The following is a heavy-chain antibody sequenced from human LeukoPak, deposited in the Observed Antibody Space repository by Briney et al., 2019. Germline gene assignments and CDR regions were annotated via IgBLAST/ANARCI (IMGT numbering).Heavy chain of an antibody. V-gene: IGHV3-74*03. D-gene: IGHD2-15*01. CDR3: AREVLRDASCQDY. Sequence: GGSLRLSCAASGFTFSSYWMHWVRQAPGKGLVWVSRINSDGNSITYADSVKGRFTISRDNAKNTLYLQMNSLRAEDTAVYYCAREVLRDASCQDYWGQGTLVTVSS. CDR2: INSDGNSI. J-gene: IGHJ4*02. CDR1: GFTFSSYW.